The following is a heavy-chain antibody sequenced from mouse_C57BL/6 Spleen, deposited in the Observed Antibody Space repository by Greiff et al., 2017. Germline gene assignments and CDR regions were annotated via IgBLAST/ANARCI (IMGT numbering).Heavy chain of an antibody. CDR1: GYSFTDYN. V-gene: IGHV1-39*01. Sequence: VQLKQSGPELVKPGASVKISCKASGYSFTDYNMNWVKQSNGTSLEWIGVINPNYGTTSYNQKFKGKATLTVDQSSSTAYMQLNSLTSEDSAVYYCARRPYYGSSYGAMDYWGQGTSVTVSS. CDR2: INPNYGTT. J-gene: IGHJ4*01. D-gene: IGHD1-1*01. CDR3: ARRPYYGSSYGAMDY.